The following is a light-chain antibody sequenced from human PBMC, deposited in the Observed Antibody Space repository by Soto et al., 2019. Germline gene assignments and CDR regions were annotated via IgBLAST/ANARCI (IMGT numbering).Light chain of an antibody. V-gene: IGLV7-46*01. Sequence: QAVVTQEPSLTVSPGGTVTLTCGSTTGAVTSGHYPYWFQQKPGQAPRTLIYETSNKHSWTPARFSGSLLGGKAALTLSGAQPEDEAEYYCLLSHGGARVFGGGTKLTVL. CDR3: LLSHGGARV. CDR2: ETS. CDR1: TGAVTSGHY. J-gene: IGLJ2*01.